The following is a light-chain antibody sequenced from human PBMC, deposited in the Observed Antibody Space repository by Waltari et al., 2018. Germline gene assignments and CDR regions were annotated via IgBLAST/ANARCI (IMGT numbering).Light chain of an antibody. CDR3: QQYGSSIMYT. CDR2: GAS. J-gene: IGKJ2*01. V-gene: IGKV3-20*01. CDR1: QSLTKRY. Sequence: VLTQSPGTLSLSPGERATLSCRASQSLTKRYLAWYQQKPGQAPRLLIYGASSRAAGIPDRFSGSGSGTDFTLTISRLEPEDSAQYYCQQYGSSIMYTFGQGTKLEIK.